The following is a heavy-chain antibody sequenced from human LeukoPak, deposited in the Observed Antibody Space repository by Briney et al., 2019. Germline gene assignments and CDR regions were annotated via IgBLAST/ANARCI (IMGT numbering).Heavy chain of an antibody. CDR1: GGSISSSSYY. V-gene: IGHV4-39*07. J-gene: IGHJ4*02. Sequence: SETLSLTCTVSGGSISSSSYYWGWIRQPPGKGLEWIGSIYYSGSTYYNPSLKSRVTISVDTSKNQFSLKLSFVTAADTAVYYCARGPSTLVDYWGQGTLVTVSS. CDR2: IYYSGST. CDR3: ARGPSTLVDY. D-gene: IGHD3-3*02.